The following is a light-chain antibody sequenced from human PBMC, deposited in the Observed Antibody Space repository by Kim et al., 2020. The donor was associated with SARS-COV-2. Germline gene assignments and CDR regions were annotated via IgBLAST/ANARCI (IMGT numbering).Light chain of an antibody. J-gene: IGLJ2*01. CDR2: EKN. CDR1: SIRSYY. CDR3: NSRESGVNHVV. V-gene: IGLV3-19*01. Sequence: ALGLTVRITGQGDSIRSYYASWYQQKPGQAPLLVIYEKNNRPSGIPDRFSGSSSGNTASLTIIGAQAEDEADYYCNSRESGVNHVVFGGGTQLTVL.